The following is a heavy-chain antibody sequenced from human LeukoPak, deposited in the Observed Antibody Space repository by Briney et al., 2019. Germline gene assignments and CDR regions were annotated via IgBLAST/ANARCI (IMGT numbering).Heavy chain of an antibody. CDR3: AKGKGVMITFGGVIADF. D-gene: IGHD3-16*02. CDR2: ISGSGGST. V-gene: IGHV3-23*01. J-gene: IGHJ4*02. CDR1: GFTFSSYA. Sequence: PGGSLRLSCAASGFTFSSYAMSWVRQAPGKGLEWVSAISGSGGSTYYADSVKGRFTTSRDNSKNTLYLQMNSLRAEDTAVYYCAKGKGVMITFGGVIADFWGQGTLVTVSS.